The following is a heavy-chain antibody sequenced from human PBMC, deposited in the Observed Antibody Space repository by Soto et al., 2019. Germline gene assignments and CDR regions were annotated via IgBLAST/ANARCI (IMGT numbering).Heavy chain of an antibody. Sequence: GGSLRLSCAASGYTFSSYAMHWVRQAPGKRLEWVAVISYDGSNKYYADSVKGRFTISRDNSKNTLYLQMNSLRAEDTAVYYCARDGAAVHFYYYYGMDVWRQGTTVTVSS. V-gene: IGHV3-30-3*01. CDR3: ARDGAAVHFYYYYGMDV. D-gene: IGHD2-15*01. J-gene: IGHJ6*02. CDR1: GYTFSSYA. CDR2: ISYDGSNK.